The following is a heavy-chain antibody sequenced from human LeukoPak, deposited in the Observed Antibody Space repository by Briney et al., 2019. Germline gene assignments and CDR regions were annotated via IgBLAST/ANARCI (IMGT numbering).Heavy chain of an antibody. Sequence: GEPLKISCKGSGYSFASFWIGWVRQMPGKGLEWMGIIYPGDSDTRYSPSFQGQVTISADKSISTTYVQWSSLKASDTAMYYCASIIVAAAGRGYYYYGMDVWGQGTTVTVSS. D-gene: IGHD6-13*01. J-gene: IGHJ6*02. CDR2: IYPGDSDT. CDR1: GYSFASFW. CDR3: ASIIVAAAGRGYYYYGMDV. V-gene: IGHV5-51*01.